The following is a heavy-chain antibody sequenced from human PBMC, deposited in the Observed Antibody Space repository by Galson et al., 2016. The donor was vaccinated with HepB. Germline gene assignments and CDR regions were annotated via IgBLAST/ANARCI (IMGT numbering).Heavy chain of an antibody. CDR2: VYYTGRT. CDR1: GGSVTATSDY. J-gene: IGHJ3*01. D-gene: IGHD1-26*01. CDR3: ARHDTTYDSSDV. Sequence: LSLTCSVSGGSVTATSDYWGWIRQSPGKGLEWVGSVYYTGRTYYNPSLKSRATVSVDTSENHFSLRLSSVIAADTAMYFCARHDTTYDSSDVWGQGAMVTVSS. V-gene: IGHV4-39*01.